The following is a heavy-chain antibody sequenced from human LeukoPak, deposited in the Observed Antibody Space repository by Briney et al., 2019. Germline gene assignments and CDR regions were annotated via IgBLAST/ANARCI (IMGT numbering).Heavy chain of an antibody. CDR3: TTELDVRPNHY. V-gene: IGHV3-23*01. Sequence: GGSLRLSCAASGFTFTNYGMTWVRQAPGKGLEWVSAISGSGGNTYYADSVKGRFTISRDNSKNTLYLQMNSLRAEDTAVYYCTTELDVRPNHYWGQGTLVTVSS. J-gene: IGHJ4*02. CDR2: ISGSGGNT. D-gene: IGHD1-14*01. CDR1: GFTFTNYG.